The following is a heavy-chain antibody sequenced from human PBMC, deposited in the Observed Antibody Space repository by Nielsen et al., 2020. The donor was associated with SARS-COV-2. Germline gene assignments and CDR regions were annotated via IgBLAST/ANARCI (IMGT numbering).Heavy chain of an antibody. CDR1: GFTFSSYA. Sequence: GGSLRLSCAASGFTFSSYAMSWVRQAPGKGLEWVSAISGSGGSTYYADSVKGRFTFSRDNSKNTLYLQMTSLRAEDTAVYYCARGYDYYGMDVWGQGTTVTVSS. CDR3: ARGYDYYGMDV. CDR2: ISGSGGST. D-gene: IGHD3-16*01. J-gene: IGHJ6*02. V-gene: IGHV3-23*01.